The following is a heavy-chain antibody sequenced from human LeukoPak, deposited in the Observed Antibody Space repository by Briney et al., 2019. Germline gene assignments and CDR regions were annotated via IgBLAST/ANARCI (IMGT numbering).Heavy chain of an antibody. Sequence: PSETLSLTCAVYGGSFSGYYWSWIRQPPGKGLEWIGEINHSGSTNYNPSLKSRVTISVDTSKIQFSLKLSSVTAADTAVYYCARGGSGWYGRVGDYWGQGTLVTVSS. D-gene: IGHD6-19*01. V-gene: IGHV4-34*01. CDR2: INHSGST. CDR1: GGSFSGYY. CDR3: ARGGSGWYGRVGDY. J-gene: IGHJ4*02.